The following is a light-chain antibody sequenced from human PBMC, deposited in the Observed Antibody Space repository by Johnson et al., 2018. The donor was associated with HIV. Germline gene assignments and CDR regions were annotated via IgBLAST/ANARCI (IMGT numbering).Light chain of an antibody. CDR1: SSNIGNNY. J-gene: IGLJ1*01. CDR2: DNN. Sequence: QSVLTQPPSVSAAPGQKVTISCSGSSSNIGNNYVSWYQQLPGTAPKLLIYDNNKRPSGIPDRFSGSKSGTSATRGITGLQTGDEADYYCGTWDSSLSAFYAFGTGTKVTVL. CDR3: GTWDSSLSAFYA. V-gene: IGLV1-51*01.